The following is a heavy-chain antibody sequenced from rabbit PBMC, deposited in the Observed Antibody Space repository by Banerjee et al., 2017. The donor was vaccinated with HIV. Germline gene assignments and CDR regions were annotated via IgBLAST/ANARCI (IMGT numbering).Heavy chain of an antibody. D-gene: IGHD1-1*01. CDR1: GFSFSSGYY. V-gene: IGHV1S40*01. CDR3: ARVRSSGYYNIWLDL. Sequence: QSLEESGGDLVKPGASLTLTCTASGFSFSSGYYMCWVRQAPGKGLEWIGCIYAGGTSTWYASWVNGRFTISRTSSTTVTLQMTSLTAVDTATYFCARVRSSGYYNIWLDLWGQGTLVTVS. J-gene: IGHJ5*01. CDR2: IYAGGTST.